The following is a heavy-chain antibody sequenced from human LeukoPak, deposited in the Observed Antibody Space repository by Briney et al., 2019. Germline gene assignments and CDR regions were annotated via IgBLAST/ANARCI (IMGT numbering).Heavy chain of an antibody. CDR2: IVVGSGNT. CDR1: GYTFTGYY. V-gene: IGHV1-58*02. CDR3: AIGYCSGGSCFISLELDWFDP. Sequence: GASVKVSCKASGYTFTGYYMHWVRQARGQRLEWIGWIVVGSGNTNYAQKFQERVTITRDMSTSTAYMELSSLRSEDTAVYYCAIGYCSGGSCFISLELDWFDPWGQGTLVTVSS. J-gene: IGHJ5*02. D-gene: IGHD2-15*01.